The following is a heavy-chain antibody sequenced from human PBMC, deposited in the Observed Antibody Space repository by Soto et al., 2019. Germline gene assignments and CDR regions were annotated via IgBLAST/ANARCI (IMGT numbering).Heavy chain of an antibody. J-gene: IGHJ3*02. CDR1: GGTFSSYA. V-gene: IGHV1-69*13. Sequence: SVKVSCKASGGTFSSYAISWVRQAPGQGLEWMGGIIPIFGTANYAQKFQGRVTITADESTSTAYMELSSLRSEDTAVYYCARDQNDILTGSDAFDIWGQGTMVTVSS. CDR2: IIPIFGTA. CDR3: ARDQNDILTGSDAFDI. D-gene: IGHD3-9*01.